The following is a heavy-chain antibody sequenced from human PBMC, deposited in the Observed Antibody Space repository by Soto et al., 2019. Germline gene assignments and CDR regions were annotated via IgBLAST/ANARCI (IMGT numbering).Heavy chain of an antibody. J-gene: IGHJ4*01. D-gene: IGHD6-6*01. Sequence: GGSLRLSCAASAFNFSTYAMSWVRQAPGKGLEWVSSISVSGGRTYYADSVKGRFTISRDNSKNTVYLQMNSLTDEDTALYHCARDSSGLVRKWYFDCWGQGTLVTVSS. CDR3: ARDSSGLVRKWYFDC. CDR2: ISVSGGRT. CDR1: AFNFSTYA. V-gene: IGHV3-23*01.